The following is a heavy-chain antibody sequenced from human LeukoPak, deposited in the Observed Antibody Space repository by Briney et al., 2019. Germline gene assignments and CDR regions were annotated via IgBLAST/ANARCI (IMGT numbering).Heavy chain of an antibody. D-gene: IGHD1-26*01. V-gene: IGHV3-23*01. CDR2: ISGSGGST. J-gene: IGHJ1*01. CDR3: AKWATSGSSRDFAHVQH. Sequence: GGSLRLSCAASGFTFSSYAMSWVRQAPGKGLEWVSAISGSGGSTYYADSVKGRFTISRDNSKNTLYLQMNSLRAEDTAVYYCAKWATSGSSRDFAHVQHWGQGTLVTVSS. CDR1: GFTFSSYA.